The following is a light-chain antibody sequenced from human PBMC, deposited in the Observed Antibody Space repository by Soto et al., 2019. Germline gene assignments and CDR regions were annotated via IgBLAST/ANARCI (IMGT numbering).Light chain of an antibody. V-gene: IGKV3-15*01. CDR2: GAS. CDR3: QQYIFWRT. Sequence: IVMTQSPATLSVSPGEWVTLSCRASQSIDSQLAWYQQRPGQAPRLLIYGASNRATGIPARFSGSGSGTEFTLTISDLQSEDFGVYYCQQYIFWRTFGQGTNVDI. CDR1: QSIDSQ. J-gene: IGKJ1*01.